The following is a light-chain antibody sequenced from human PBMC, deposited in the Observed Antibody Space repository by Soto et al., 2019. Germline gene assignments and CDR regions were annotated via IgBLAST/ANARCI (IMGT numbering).Light chain of an antibody. CDR1: SSDVGSYNL. V-gene: IGLV2-23*02. J-gene: IGLJ3*02. CDR3: CSFATTGIGV. CDR2: EVT. Sequence: QSALTQPASVSGSPGQAITISCTGTSSDVGSYNLVSWFQQRPGKVPKLMIYEVTKWPSGVSNRFSGSKSGNTASLTISGLQAEDEADYYCCSFATTGIGVFGGGTKLTVL.